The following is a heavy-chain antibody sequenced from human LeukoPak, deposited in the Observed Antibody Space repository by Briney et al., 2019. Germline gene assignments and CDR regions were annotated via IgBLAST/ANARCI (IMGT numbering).Heavy chain of an antibody. Sequence: PGGSLRLSCAASGFTFSSYAMSWVRQAPGKGLEWVSAISGSGGSTYYADSVKGRFTISRDNSKNTLYLQMNSLRAEDTAVYYCAKDLYYDSSGYYLGVLDYWGQGTLVTVSS. CDR1: GFTFSSYA. CDR2: ISGSGGST. D-gene: IGHD3-22*01. V-gene: IGHV3-23*01. J-gene: IGHJ4*02. CDR3: AKDLYYDSSGYYLGVLDY.